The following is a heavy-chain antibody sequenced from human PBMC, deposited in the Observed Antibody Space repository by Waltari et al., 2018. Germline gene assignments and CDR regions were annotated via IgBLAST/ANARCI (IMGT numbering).Heavy chain of an antibody. J-gene: IGHJ4*02. CDR1: GFIFNSFG. CDR2: TWNDGTNK. V-gene: IGHV3-33*01. CDR3: ARDRYSNVWGGFDF. D-gene: IGHD6-19*01. Sequence: QVQLLESGGGVVQPGTSLRLSCAASGFIFNSFGMHWVRQAPGRGRGWVAGTWNDGTNKYYADSVKGRFTISRDNSKNMFFLHMNSLRAEDTAIFYCARDRYSNVWGGFDFWGQGALVTVSS.